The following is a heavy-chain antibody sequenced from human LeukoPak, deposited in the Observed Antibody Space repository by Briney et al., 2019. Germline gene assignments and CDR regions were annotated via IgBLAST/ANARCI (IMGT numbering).Heavy chain of an antibody. D-gene: IGHD2-15*01. CDR1: GFTFSSYA. V-gene: IGHV3-23*01. CDR2: ISGSGGST. Sequence: PGGSLRLSCAASGFTFSSYAMSWVRQAPGKGLEWVSAISGSGGSTYYADSVKGRFTISRDNSKNTLYLQMNSLRAEDTAVYYCAKGDGIVVVAPRFDPWGQGTLVTVSS. J-gene: IGHJ5*02. CDR3: AKGDGIVVVAPRFDP.